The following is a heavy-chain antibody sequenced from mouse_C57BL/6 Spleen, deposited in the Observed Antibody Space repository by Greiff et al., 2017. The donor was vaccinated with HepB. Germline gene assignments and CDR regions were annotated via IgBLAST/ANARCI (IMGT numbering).Heavy chain of an antibody. D-gene: IGHD1-1*01. J-gene: IGHJ2*01. Sequence: VQLQQSGPELVKPGASVKISCKASGYAFSSSWMNWVKQRPGKGLEWIGEILPGSGSTNYNEKFKGKDTFTADTSSNTAYMQHSILTTEDSAIYYCARSPSYYYGSSPYFDYWGQGTTLTVSS. V-gene: IGHV1-9*01. CDR1: GYAFSSSW. CDR3: ARSPSYYYGSSPYFDY. CDR2: ILPGSGST.